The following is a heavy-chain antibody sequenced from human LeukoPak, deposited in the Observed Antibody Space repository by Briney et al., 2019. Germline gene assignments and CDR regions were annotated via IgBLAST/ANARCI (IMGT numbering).Heavy chain of an antibody. CDR2: IYYSGSTKY. Sequence: SETLSLTCTVSGGSISGLYWSWIRQPPGKGLEWIGYIYYSGSTKYNYNPSLKNRVTISLDTSKNQFSLKLRSVTAADTAVYYCAREEDSGTYYWGQGNLVTVSS. CDR1: GGSISGLY. J-gene: IGHJ4*02. V-gene: IGHV4-59*01. CDR3: AREEDSGTYY. D-gene: IGHD1-26*01.